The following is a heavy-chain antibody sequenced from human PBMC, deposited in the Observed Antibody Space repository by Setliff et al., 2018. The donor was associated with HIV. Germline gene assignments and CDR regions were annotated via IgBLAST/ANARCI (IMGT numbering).Heavy chain of an antibody. J-gene: IGHJ5*02. CDR3: ARRTFGSGRIDP. CDR2: IHTTGST. V-gene: IGHV4-4*09. D-gene: IGHD3-16*01. CDR1: GGSISEYY. Sequence: SETLSLTCTVSGGSISEYYWSWIRQPPGKGLEWIGQIHTTGSTNYNPSLKSRLTISIDTSKNQFSLNLDSVTTTDTAVYYCARRTFGSGRIDPWGQGTLVTVSS.